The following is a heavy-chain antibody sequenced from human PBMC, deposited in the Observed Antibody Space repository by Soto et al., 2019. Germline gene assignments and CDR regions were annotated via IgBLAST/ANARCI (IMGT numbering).Heavy chain of an antibody. J-gene: IGHJ4*02. D-gene: IGHD4-17*01. Sequence: SVKVSCKASGGTFSSYAISWVRQAPGQGLEWMGGIIPIFGTANYEQKFQGRVTITADKSTSTAYMELSSLRSEDTAVYYCARSAPHLPTVGYFDYWGQGTLVTVSS. CDR2: IIPIFGTA. CDR1: GGTFSSYA. V-gene: IGHV1-69*06. CDR3: ARSAPHLPTVGYFDY.